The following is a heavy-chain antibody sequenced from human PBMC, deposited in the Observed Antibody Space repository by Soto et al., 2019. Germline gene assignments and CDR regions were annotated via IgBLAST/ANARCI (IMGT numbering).Heavy chain of an antibody. V-gene: IGHV4-59*01. D-gene: IGHD6-19*01. CDR1: GGSISSYY. J-gene: IGHJ4*02. CDR3: ARGGWKLFDY. Sequence: QVQLQESGPGLVKPSETLSLTCTVSGGSISSYYWSWIRQPPGKGLEWIGCFYYSGGTNYNPSLKSRVTISVDTSKKQFSLKLSSVTAADTAVYYCARGGWKLFDYWGQGTLVTVSS. CDR2: FYYSGGT.